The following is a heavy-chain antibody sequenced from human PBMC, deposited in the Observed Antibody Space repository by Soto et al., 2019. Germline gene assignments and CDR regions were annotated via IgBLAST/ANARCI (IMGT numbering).Heavy chain of an antibody. J-gene: IGHJ4*02. D-gene: IGHD2-15*01. V-gene: IGHV3-74*01. CDR1: GFTFNNSW. CDR3: VRGMVVAKGIDY. CDR2: ISPDGSYT. Sequence: GGSLRLSCAASGFTFNNSWMHWVRQAPGKGLVCVSLISPDGSYTTYADSVKGRFTISRDNAKSTLYLQMNSLRAEDTAMYYCVRGMVVAKGIDYWGQGALVTVSS.